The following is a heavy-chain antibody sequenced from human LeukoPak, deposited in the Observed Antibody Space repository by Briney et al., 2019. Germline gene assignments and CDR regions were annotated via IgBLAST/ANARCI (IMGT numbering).Heavy chain of an antibody. Sequence: RGESLKISCKGSGYSFTSYWIGWVRQMPEKGLEWMGIIYPGDSDTRYSPSFQGQVTISADRSISTAYLQWSSLKASDNAMYYCTRMSLTGYYVSYWGQGTLVTVSS. V-gene: IGHV5-51*01. CDR1: GYSFTSYW. J-gene: IGHJ4*02. CDR3: TRMSLTGYYVSY. D-gene: IGHD3-9*01. CDR2: IYPGDSDT.